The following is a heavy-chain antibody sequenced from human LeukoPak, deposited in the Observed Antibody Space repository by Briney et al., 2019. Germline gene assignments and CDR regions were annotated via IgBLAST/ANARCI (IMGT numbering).Heavy chain of an antibody. CDR1: GGSISSGGYS. J-gene: IGHJ5*02. CDR2: IYTSGST. V-gene: IGHV4-61*02. Sequence: TSETLSLTCAVSGGSISSGGYSWSWIRQPPGKGLEWIGRIYTSGSTNYNPSLKSRVTISVDTSKNQFSLKLSSVTAADTAVYYCAREEGGWFDPWGQGTLVTVSS. CDR3: AREEGGWFDP.